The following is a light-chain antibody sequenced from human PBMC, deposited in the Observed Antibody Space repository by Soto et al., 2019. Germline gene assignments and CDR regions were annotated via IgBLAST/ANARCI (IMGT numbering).Light chain of an antibody. CDR2: DAS. CDR1: QSVSRGH. Sequence: EIVLTQSPGTLSLPPGEGATVSCRASQSVSRGHLAWYQQKPGQAPRLLIYDASSRASGVPDRFSGSGSGTDFTLTISRLEPEDSAVHFCQQYGVSSPGTFGQGTKVDIK. CDR3: QQYGVSSPGT. J-gene: IGKJ1*01. V-gene: IGKV3-20*01.